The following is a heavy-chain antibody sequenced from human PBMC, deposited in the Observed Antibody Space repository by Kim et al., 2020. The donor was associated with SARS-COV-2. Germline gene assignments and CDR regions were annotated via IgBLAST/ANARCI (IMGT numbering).Heavy chain of an antibody. CDR3: GITGI. V-gene: IGHV3-7*01. Sequence: GGSLRLSCVESGITFSSYGLTWVRQAPGKGLEWVANIKRDGSVRYYADSVKGRFTISRDNAKSSVFLQMNSLRTEDTAVYYCGITGIWGQGTLVTVCS. J-gene: IGHJ4*02. CDR1: GITFSSYG. CDR2: IKRDGSVR.